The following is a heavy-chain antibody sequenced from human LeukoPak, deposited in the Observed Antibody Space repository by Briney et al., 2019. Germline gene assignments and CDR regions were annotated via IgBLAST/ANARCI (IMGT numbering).Heavy chain of an antibody. CDR1: GGSISSSNW. CDR2: IYHSGST. V-gene: IGHV4-4*02. D-gene: IGHD3-22*01. J-gene: IGHJ4*02. CDR3: ARSPVYDSSGYYPDY. Sequence: SETLSLTCAVSGGSISSSNWWSWVRQPPGKGLEWIGEIYHSGSTNYNPSLKSRVTISVDKSKNQFSLKLSSVTDADTAVYYCARSPVYDSSGYYPDYWGQGTLVTVSS.